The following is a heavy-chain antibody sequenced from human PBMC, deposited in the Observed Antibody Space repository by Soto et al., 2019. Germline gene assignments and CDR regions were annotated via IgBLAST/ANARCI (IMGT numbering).Heavy chain of an antibody. V-gene: IGHV4-38-2*01. CDR1: GYSISSGYY. Sequence: SETLSLTCAVSGYSISSGYYWGWIRQPPGKGLERIGSISHSGSTYYNPSLKSRVTISVDTSKKQFSLKLTSVTAADTAVYYCAGLRVWGDSSGPFDLWGQGTLVPVSS. D-gene: IGHD6-13*01. CDR3: AGLRVWGDSSGPFDL. J-gene: IGHJ4*02. CDR2: ISHSGST.